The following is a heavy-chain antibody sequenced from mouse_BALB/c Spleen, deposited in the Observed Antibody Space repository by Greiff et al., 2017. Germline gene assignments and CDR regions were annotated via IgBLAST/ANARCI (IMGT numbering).Heavy chain of an antibody. CDR2: IRNKANGYTT. J-gene: IGHJ2*01. V-gene: IGHV7-3*02. Sequence: EVQRVESGGGLVQPGGSLRLSCATSGFTFTDYYMSWVRQPPGKALEWLGFIRNKANGYTTEYSASVKGRFTISRDNFQSILYLQMNTLRAEDSATYYCARDRYDDYFDYWGQGTTLTVSS. D-gene: IGHD2-14*01. CDR1: GFTFTDYY. CDR3: ARDRYDDYFDY.